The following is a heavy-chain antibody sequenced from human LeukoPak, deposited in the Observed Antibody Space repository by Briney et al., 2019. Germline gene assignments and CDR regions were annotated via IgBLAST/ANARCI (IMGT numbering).Heavy chain of an antibody. J-gene: IGHJ5*02. CDR1: GYTFTGYY. V-gene: IGHV1-2*04. D-gene: IGHD2-2*01. Sequence: ASVKVSCKASGYTFTGYYMHWVRQAPGQGLEWMRWINPNSGGTNYAQKFQGWVTMTRDTSISTAYMELSRLRSDDTAVYYCARASSTSSNWFDPWGQGTLVTVSS. CDR2: INPNSGGT. CDR3: ARASSTSSNWFDP.